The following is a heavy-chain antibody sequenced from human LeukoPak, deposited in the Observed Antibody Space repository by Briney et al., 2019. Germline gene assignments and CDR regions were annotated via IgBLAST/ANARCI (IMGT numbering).Heavy chain of an antibody. V-gene: IGHV5-51*01. CDR1: GSSFTSYW. CDR3: ARTEPVGSSLGWFDP. J-gene: IGHJ5*02. D-gene: IGHD6-6*01. CDR2: IYPGDSDT. Sequence: GVSLQISCQGSGSSFTSYWIGWVRQLPGKGLEWMGIIYPGDSDTRYSPSFQCQVTISAYKSISTAFLQCSSLKASDTAMYYCARTEPVGSSLGWFDPWGQGTLVTVSS.